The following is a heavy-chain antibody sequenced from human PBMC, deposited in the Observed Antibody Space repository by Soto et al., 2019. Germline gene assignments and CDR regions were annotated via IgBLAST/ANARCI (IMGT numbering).Heavy chain of an antibody. CDR1: GFALSSYG. V-gene: IGHV3-30*18. J-gene: IGHJ3*01. CDR3: AKDRGHLAVAAITGGGDFDK. Sequence: QIQLVESGGGVVRPGTSQKLSCTASGFALSSYGMHWVRQAPGKGLEWVSVISYNGNNKYYADSVRGRFTISRDNSRSTLYLQMDSLRPEDTAVYYCAKDRGHLAVAAITGGGDFDKWGQGTTVTVSS. D-gene: IGHD6-19*01. CDR2: ISYNGNNK.